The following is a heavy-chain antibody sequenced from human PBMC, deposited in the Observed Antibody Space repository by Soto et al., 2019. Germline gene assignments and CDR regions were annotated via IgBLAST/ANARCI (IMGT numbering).Heavy chain of an antibody. CDR2: IYYSGST. CDR3: ASGFLEWLYLDY. Sequence: SETLSLTCTVSGGSISSGGYYWSWIRQHPGKGLEWIGYIYYSGSTYYNPSLKSRVTISVDTSKNQFSLKLSSVTAADTAVYYCASGFLEWLYLDYWGQGTLVTVSS. V-gene: IGHV4-31*03. CDR1: GGSISSGGYY. J-gene: IGHJ4*02. D-gene: IGHD3-3*01.